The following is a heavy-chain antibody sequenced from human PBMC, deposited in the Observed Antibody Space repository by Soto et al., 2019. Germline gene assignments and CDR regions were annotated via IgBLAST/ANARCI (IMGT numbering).Heavy chain of an antibody. Sequence: SVKLSCKDSGYIKTSNGICWVRQAPEQGLEWMGWISAYNGNTNYAQKLQGRVTMTTDTSTSTAYMELRSLRSDDTAVYYCASGAMIAPPGGYYYYGMDVWGQGTTVTVSS. CDR1: GYIKTSNG. D-gene: IGHD3-22*01. V-gene: IGHV1-18*01. CDR2: ISAYNGNT. J-gene: IGHJ6*02. CDR3: ASGAMIAPPGGYYYYGMDV.